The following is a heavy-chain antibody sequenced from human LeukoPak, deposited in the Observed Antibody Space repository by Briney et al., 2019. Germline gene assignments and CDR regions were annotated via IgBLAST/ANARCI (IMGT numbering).Heavy chain of an antibody. J-gene: IGHJ5*02. D-gene: IGHD2-21*01. CDR2: VYYSGTT. Sequence: PSETLSLTCTVSGGSISSSSYYWTWIRQSPVKGLEWIGYVYYSGTTIYNPSLKSRLSMSADTSMNQFSLNLKSVTAADTAVYYCARRVAGWFDPWGQGTLVTVSS. CDR1: GGSISSSSYY. CDR3: ARRVAGWFDP. V-gene: IGHV4-61*05.